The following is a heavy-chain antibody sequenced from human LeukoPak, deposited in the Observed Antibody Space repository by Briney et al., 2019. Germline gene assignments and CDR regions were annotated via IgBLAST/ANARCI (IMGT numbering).Heavy chain of an antibody. D-gene: IGHD2-2*01. CDR2: INPNSGGT. V-gene: IGHV1-2*02. CDR3: AREYSVPAAPNWFDP. Sequence: ASVKVSCKASGYTFTGYYMHWVRQAPGQGLEWMGWINPNSGGTNYAQKFQGRVTVTRDTSISTAYMELSRLRSDDTAVYYCAREYSVPAAPNWFDPWGQGTLVTVSS. J-gene: IGHJ5*02. CDR1: GYTFTGYY.